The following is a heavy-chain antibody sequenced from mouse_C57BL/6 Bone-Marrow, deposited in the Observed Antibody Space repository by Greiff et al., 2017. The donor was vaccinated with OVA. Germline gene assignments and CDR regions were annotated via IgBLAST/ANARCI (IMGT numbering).Heavy chain of an antibody. Sequence: QVQLQQPGAELVKPGASVKLSCKASGYTFTSYWMQWVKQRPGQGLEWIGEIDPSDSYTNYNQKFKGKATWTVDTSSSTAYMQLSSLTSEDSAVYYCARDYYGRGYYFDYWGQGTTLTVSS. CDR3: ARDYYGRGYYFDY. J-gene: IGHJ2*01. CDR1: GYTFTSYW. CDR2: IDPSDSYT. D-gene: IGHD1-1*01. V-gene: IGHV1-50*01.